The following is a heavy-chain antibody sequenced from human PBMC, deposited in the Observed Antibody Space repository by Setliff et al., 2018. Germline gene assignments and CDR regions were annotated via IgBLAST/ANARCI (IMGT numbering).Heavy chain of an antibody. CDR2: ISGSGGST. J-gene: IGHJ4*02. CDR1: GFTFSSYA. CDR3: ARGHTTVSTGY. V-gene: IGHV3-23*01. Sequence: GGSMRLSCAASGFTFSSYAMSWVRQAPGKGLEWVSAISGSGGSTYYADSVKGRFTISRDNSKNTLYLQMNSLRAEDTAVYYCARGHTTVSTGYWGQGTLVTVSS. D-gene: IGHD4-17*01.